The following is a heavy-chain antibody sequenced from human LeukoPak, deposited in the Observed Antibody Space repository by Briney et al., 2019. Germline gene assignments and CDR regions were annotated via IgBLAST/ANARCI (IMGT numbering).Heavy chain of an antibody. V-gene: IGHV4-39*01. D-gene: IGHD3-10*01. Sequence: SETLSLTCTVSGGSISSSSYYWGWIRQPPGKGLEWIGSIYYSGSTYYNPSLKSRVTIFVDTSKNQFSLKLSSVTAADTAVYYCARFTSYYYGSGILSGVYYFDYWGQGTLVTVSS. CDR3: ARFTSYYYGSGILSGVYYFDY. J-gene: IGHJ4*02. CDR2: IYYSGST. CDR1: GGSISSSSYY.